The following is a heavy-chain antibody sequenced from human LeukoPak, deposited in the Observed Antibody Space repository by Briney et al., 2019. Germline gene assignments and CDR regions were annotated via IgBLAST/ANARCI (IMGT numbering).Heavy chain of an antibody. V-gene: IGHV3-21*01. CDR3: ARGGYSSSWYEDY. Sequence: GGSLRLSCAASGFTFSSNSMNWVGQAPGKGLEGVSSISSSSSYIYYADSVKGRFTISRDNAKNSLYLQMNSLRAEDTAVYYCARGGYSSSWYEDYWGQGTLVTVSS. CDR2: ISSSSSYI. D-gene: IGHD6-13*01. CDR1: GFTFSSNS. J-gene: IGHJ4*02.